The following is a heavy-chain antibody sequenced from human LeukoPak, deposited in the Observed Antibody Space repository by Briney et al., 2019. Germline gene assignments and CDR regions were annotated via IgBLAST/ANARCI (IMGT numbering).Heavy chain of an antibody. V-gene: IGHV5-51*01. Sequence: GESLKISCKGSGYSFTSYWIGWVRQMPGKGLEWMGIIYPGDSDTRYSPSFQGQVTISADKSISTAYLQWSSLKASDTAMYYCAGTPRGYFGSGSYPQDAFDIWGQGTMVTVSS. CDR2: IYPGDSDT. J-gene: IGHJ3*02. D-gene: IGHD3-10*01. CDR1: GYSFTSYW. CDR3: AGTPRGYFGSGSYPQDAFDI.